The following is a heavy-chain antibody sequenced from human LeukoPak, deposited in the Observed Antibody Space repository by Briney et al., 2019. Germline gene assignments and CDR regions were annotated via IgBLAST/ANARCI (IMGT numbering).Heavy chain of an antibody. J-gene: IGHJ4*02. D-gene: IGHD2-2*01. V-gene: IGHV4-59*01. CDR1: GGSISSYY. CDR2: IYYSGST. Sequence: KPSATLSLTCTVSGGSISSYYWSWIRQPPGKGLEWIGYIYYSGSTNYNPSLKSRVTISVDTSKNQFSLKLSSVTAADTAVYYCAGVLARRRGYQLLSDDYWGQGTLVTVSS. CDR3: AGVLARRRGYQLLSDDY.